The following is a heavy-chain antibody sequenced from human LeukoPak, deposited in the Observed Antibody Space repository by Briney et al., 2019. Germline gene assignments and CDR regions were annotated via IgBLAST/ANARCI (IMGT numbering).Heavy chain of an antibody. CDR1: GYTFTSYY. D-gene: IGHD5-12*01. Sequence: GASVKVSCTASGYTFTSYYMHWVRQAPGHGLEWMGIINPSGCSTSYAQKFQGRVTMIRDTSTSTVYMELSSLRSEDTAVYYCARDLPVATIYGFDYWGQGTLVTVSS. V-gene: IGHV1-46*01. J-gene: IGHJ4*02. CDR3: ARDLPVATIYGFDY. CDR2: INPSGCST.